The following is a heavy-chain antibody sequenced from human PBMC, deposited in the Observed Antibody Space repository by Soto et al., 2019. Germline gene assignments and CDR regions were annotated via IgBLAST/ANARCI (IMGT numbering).Heavy chain of an antibody. CDR3: AKEDNSGWSYCFDY. J-gene: IGHJ4*02. Sequence: QVQLVESGGGVVQPGRSLRLSCAASGFTFSSYGMHWVRQAPGKGLEWVAVIWYDGSNKYYADSVKGRFTISRDHSKNPLYLQMNSLRTEDTAVYYCAKEDNSGWSYCFDYWGQGTLVTVSS. CDR2: IWYDGSNK. V-gene: IGHV3-33*06. D-gene: IGHD6-19*01. CDR1: GFTFSSYG.